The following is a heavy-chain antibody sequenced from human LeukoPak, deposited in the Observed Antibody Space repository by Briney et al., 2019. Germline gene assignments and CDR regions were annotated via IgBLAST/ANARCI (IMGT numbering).Heavy chain of an antibody. V-gene: IGHV4-59*01. CDR1: GGSITNYY. D-gene: IGHD3/OR15-3a*01. J-gene: IGHJ6*02. CDR2: IHYSGST. CDR3: ARGTSHAYGMDV. Sequence: SETLSLTCTVSGGSITNYYWTWIRQPPGKGLEWIGYIHYSGSTNYNPSLKSRVTISVDTSKNQFSLKLSSVTAADTAVYYCARGTSHAYGMDVWGQGTTVTVSS.